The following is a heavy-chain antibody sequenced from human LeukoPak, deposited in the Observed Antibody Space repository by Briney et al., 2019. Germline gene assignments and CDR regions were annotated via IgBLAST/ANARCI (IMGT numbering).Heavy chain of an antibody. D-gene: IGHD6-13*01. J-gene: IGHJ4*02. CDR1: GGSISSYY. Sequence: SETLSLTCTVSGGSISSYYWSWIRQPPGKGLEWIGYTSTSGGTNYNSSLKSRVTISVDTSESQFSLKVRSLTAADTAVYYCARQLYSSINYFDHWGQGTLVTVSS. CDR3: ARQLYSSINYFDH. CDR2: TSTSGGT. V-gene: IGHV4-4*09.